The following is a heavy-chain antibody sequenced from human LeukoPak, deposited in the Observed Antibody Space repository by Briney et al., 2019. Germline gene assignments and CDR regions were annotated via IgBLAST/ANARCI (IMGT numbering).Heavy chain of an antibody. Sequence: PSETLSLTCAVYGGSFSGYYWSWIRQPPGKGLEWIGEINHSGSTNYNPSLKSRVTISVDTSKNQFSLKLSSVTAADTAVYYCARDRGYSYGYSAAFDYWGQGTLVTVSS. J-gene: IGHJ4*02. CDR1: GGSFSGYY. D-gene: IGHD5-18*01. CDR3: ARDRGYSYGYSAAFDY. V-gene: IGHV4-34*01. CDR2: INHSGST.